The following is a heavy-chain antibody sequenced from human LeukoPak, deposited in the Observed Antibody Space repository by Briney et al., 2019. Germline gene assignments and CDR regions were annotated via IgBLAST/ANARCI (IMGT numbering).Heavy chain of an antibody. CDR1: GGSISSSSYY. CDR3: ARPGVFYGSGSYFSE. J-gene: IGHJ4*02. D-gene: IGHD3-10*01. Sequence: SETLSLTCTVSGGSISSSSYYWGWIRQPPGKGLEWIGSIYYSGSTNYNPSLKSRVTISVDTSKNQFSLKLSSVTAADTAVYYCARPGVFYGSGSYFSEWGQGTLVTVSS. V-gene: IGHV4-39*07. CDR2: IYYSGST.